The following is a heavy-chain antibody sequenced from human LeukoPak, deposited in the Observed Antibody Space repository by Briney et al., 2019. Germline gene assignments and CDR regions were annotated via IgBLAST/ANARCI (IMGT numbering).Heavy chain of an antibody. CDR2: INHSGST. Sequence: PSETLSLTCAVYGGSFSGYYWSWIRQPPGEGLEWIGEINHSGSTNYNPSLKSRVTISVDTSKNQFSLKLSSVTAADTAVYYCARVVLDYGETDAFDIWGQGTMVTVSS. CDR1: GGSFSGYY. V-gene: IGHV4-34*01. CDR3: ARVVLDYGETDAFDI. D-gene: IGHD4-17*01. J-gene: IGHJ3*02.